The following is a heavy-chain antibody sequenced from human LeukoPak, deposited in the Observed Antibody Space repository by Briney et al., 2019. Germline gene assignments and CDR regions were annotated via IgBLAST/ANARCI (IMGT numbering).Heavy chain of an antibody. Sequence: GGSLRLSCAASGFTFSSYAMHWVRQAPGKGLEWVAVISYDGSNKYYADSVKGRFTISRDNSKNTLYLQMNSLRAEDTAVYYCARFRGYYDFWSGSIDYWGQGTLVTVSS. J-gene: IGHJ4*02. V-gene: IGHV3-30-3*01. D-gene: IGHD3-3*01. CDR1: GFTFSSYA. CDR2: ISYDGSNK. CDR3: ARFRGYYDFWSGSIDY.